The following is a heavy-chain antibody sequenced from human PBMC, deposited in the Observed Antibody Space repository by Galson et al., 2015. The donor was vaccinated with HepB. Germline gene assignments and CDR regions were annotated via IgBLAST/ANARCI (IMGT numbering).Heavy chain of an antibody. Sequence: SLRLSCAASGFTFCTYAMHWVRQAPGKGLEWMAVILYDGSNKYYADSVTGRFTISRDNSKNTLYLQVNSLRAEDTARYYCAKPKGTRNSLGLSLWGQGTLVTVSS. CDR1: GFTFCTYA. J-gene: IGHJ4*02. D-gene: IGHD2/OR15-2a*01. CDR2: ILYDGSNK. V-gene: IGHV3-30-3*02. CDR3: AKPKGTRNSLGLSL.